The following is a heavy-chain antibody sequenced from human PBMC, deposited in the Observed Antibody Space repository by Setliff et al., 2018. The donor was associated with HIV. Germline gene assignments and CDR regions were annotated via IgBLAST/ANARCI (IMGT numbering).Heavy chain of an antibody. J-gene: IGHJ4*02. CDR1: GESFSRYY. CDR3: GRRPGGITRARLDN. Sequence: SETLSLTCAVYGESFSRYYFTWIRQAPGRGLEWIGEINHSAFTKYNPSLASRVTMSIDTSKNQFSLLLSSVTAADTAMYFCGRRPGGITRARLDNWGQGTLVTVSS. D-gene: IGHD3-16*01. CDR2: INHSAFT. V-gene: IGHV4-34*01.